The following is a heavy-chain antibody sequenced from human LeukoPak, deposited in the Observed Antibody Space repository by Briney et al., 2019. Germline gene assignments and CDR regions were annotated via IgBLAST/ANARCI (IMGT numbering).Heavy chain of an antibody. CDR2: IQTSGNI. Sequence: PSETLSLTCTVSGGSISSSSYYWGWIRQPPGKGLEWIGRIQTSGNIIYNPSLKSRVTMSVDKSKNHFSLKVSSVTAADTAVYYCARDGGSGWYNYWGQGTLVTVSS. J-gene: IGHJ4*02. D-gene: IGHD6-19*01. V-gene: IGHV4-61*05. CDR1: GGSISSSSYY. CDR3: ARDGGSGWYNY.